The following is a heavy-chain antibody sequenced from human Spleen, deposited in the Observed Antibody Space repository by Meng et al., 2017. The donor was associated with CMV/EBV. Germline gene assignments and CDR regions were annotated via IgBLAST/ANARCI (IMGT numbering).Heavy chain of an antibody. D-gene: IGHD3-16*01. CDR2: IRGHNGDT. V-gene: IGHV1-18*01. CDR3: ARDDPGDPLDF. CDR1: GYIFRNYA. Sequence: QIQLVQSAPEGKKPGASVKVSCRASGYIFRNYAISWVRQAPGQGLEWMGYIRGHNGDTSYAQKYQGRLTLSTDAARSTAYMEIRSLTYDDTAVYYCARDDPGDPLDFWGQGTLVTVSS. J-gene: IGHJ4*02.